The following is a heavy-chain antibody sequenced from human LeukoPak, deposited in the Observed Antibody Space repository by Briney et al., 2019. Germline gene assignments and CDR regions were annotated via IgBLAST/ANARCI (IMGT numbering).Heavy chain of an antibody. CDR1: GLTFSSYG. Sequence: GGPLRLSCAASGLTFSSYGMNWVRQAPGKRLEWVSYISSSSDSIYYADSVKGRFTISRDNAENSLYLQMNSLKDEDTAVYYCARAMRSGYDYWGRGTLVTVSS. CDR3: ARAMRSGYDY. D-gene: IGHD5-12*01. V-gene: IGHV3-48*02. J-gene: IGHJ4*02. CDR2: ISSSSDSI.